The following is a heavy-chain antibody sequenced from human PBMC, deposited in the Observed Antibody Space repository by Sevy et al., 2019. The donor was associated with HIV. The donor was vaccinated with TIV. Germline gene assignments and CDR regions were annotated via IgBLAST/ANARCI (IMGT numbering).Heavy chain of an antibody. J-gene: IGHJ6*02. D-gene: IGHD2-2*01. CDR1: GFTFSSYS. Sequence: GGSLRLSCAASGFTFSSYSMNWVRQAPGKGLEWVSSISSSSSYIYYVDSVKGRFTISRDNAKNSLYLQMNSLRAEDTAVYYCARGRYCSSTSCYYLYYYYGMDVWGQGTTVTVSS. V-gene: IGHV3-21*01. CDR2: ISSSSSYI. CDR3: ARGRYCSSTSCYYLYYYYGMDV.